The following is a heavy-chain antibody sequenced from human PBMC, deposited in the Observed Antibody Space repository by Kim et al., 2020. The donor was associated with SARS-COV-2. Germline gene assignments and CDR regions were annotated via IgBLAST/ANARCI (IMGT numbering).Heavy chain of an antibody. V-gene: IGHV3-30*01. CDR3: ARSYRRTWYYFDY. D-gene: IGHD6-13*01. J-gene: IGHJ4*02. Sequence: ADPVKGRFSITSDSSQNTLYLQMNSLRTDDKAVYYCARSYRRTWYYFDYWGQGTLVTVSS.